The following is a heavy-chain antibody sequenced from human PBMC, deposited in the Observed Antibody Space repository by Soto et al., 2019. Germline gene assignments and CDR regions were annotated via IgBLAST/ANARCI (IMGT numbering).Heavy chain of an antibody. CDR2: ISNNGSST. J-gene: IGHJ3*02. CDR1: GFTFSSYA. Sequence: PGGSLRLSCSASGFTFSSYAMHWVRQAPGKGLEYVSAISNNGSSTYYADSVKGRFTISRDNSKNTLYLQMNSLRAEDTAVYYCARENKWLVLWDAFDIWGQGTMVTVSS. D-gene: IGHD6-19*01. CDR3: ARENKWLVLWDAFDI. V-gene: IGHV3-64*04.